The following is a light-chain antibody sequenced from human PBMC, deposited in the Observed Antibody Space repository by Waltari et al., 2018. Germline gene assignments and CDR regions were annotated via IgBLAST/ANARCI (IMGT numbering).Light chain of an antibody. CDR2: DAS. CDR3: QQRSNWPPIT. Sequence: EIVLTQSPVTLSLAPGERATLSCWASQSVGSSLAWDQQKPGQALRLLMYDASNRATGVPGRFNGSGSGTDFTLTIISLQSEDSAVYYCQQRSNWPPITFGQGTRLEIK. CDR1: QSVGSS. V-gene: IGKV3-11*01. J-gene: IGKJ5*01.